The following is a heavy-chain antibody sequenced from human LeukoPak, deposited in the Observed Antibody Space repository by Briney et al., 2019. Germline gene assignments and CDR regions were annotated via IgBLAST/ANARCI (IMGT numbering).Heavy chain of an antibody. Sequence: GASVVVSCKTSGYTFTSYYIHWMRQAPGQGPEWMGIINPIGGTTDYAQKFQGRVTMTRDTSTSTVYMELSSLRSEDTAVYYCATVYQGPIAAAGTLNDYYYYYGMDVWGQGTTVTVSS. CDR2: INPIGGTT. CDR3: ATVYQGPIAAAGTLNDYYYYYGMDV. V-gene: IGHV1-46*01. D-gene: IGHD6-13*01. J-gene: IGHJ6*02. CDR1: GYTFTSYY.